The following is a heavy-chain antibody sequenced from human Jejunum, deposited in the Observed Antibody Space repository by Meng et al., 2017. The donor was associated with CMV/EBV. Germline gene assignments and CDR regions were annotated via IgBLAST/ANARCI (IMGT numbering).Heavy chain of an antibody. CDR3: ARLSKDGWSTFDY. Sequence: VQLPESGPGLGKPSQTLSLTCAVSGGSIGSGDYYWSWIRQPPGKGLEWIGYIHDTGSTYYNPSLTSRVTMSLDTAKNQFSLKVSSVTAADTAVYYCARLSKDGWSTFDYWGQGTLVTVSS. CDR1: GGSIGSGDYY. D-gene: IGHD6-19*01. CDR2: IHDTGST. J-gene: IGHJ4*02. V-gene: IGHV4-31*11.